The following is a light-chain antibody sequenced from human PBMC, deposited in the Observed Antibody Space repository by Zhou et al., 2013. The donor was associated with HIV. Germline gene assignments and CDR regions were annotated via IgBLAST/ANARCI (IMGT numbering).Light chain of an antibody. CDR1: QDITNS. J-gene: IGKJ1*01. CDR2: DAS. Sequence: DIQMTQSPSSLSAFVGDRVTITCQASQDITNSLNWYQHKIGKAPILLIYDASNVQTGVPSRFSGSGSGTNFSFTISSLQPDDIATYYCLKYYSAPRTFGQGTKVEIK. V-gene: IGKV1-33*01. CDR3: LKYYSAPRT.